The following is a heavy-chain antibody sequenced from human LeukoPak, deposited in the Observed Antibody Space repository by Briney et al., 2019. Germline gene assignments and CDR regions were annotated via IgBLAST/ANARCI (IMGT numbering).Heavy chain of an antibody. CDR1: GGSISSSNYY. V-gene: IGHV4-39*01. J-gene: IGHJ4*02. D-gene: IGHD5-12*01. Sequence: SETLSLTCTVSGGSISSSNYYWGWIRQPPGKGLEWIGSIYYSGSTNYNPSLKSRVTISVDTSKNQFSLKLSSVTAADTAVYYCARHLKAAGRISGYDYEEYYFDYWGQGTLVTVSS. CDR3: ARHLKAAGRISGYDYEEYYFDY. CDR2: IYYSGST.